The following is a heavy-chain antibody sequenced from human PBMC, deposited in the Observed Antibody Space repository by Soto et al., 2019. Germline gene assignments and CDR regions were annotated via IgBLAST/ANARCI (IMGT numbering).Heavy chain of an antibody. D-gene: IGHD6-6*01. J-gene: IGHJ4*02. V-gene: IGHV4-59*01. CDR2: IYYSGST. CDR1: GGSISSYY. CDR3: AREGRGDSSSIDY. Sequence: SETLSLTCTVSGGSISSYYWSWIRQPPGKGLEWIGYIYYSGSTNYNPSLKSRVTISVDTSKNQFSLKLSSVTAADTAVYYCAREGRGDSSSIDYWGQGTLVTVSS.